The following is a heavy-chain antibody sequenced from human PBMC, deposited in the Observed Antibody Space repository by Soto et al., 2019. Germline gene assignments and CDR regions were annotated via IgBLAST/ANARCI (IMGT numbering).Heavy chain of an antibody. CDR1: GYTLTELS. V-gene: IGHV1-24*01. D-gene: IGHD3-22*01. Sequence: ASVKVSCKVSGYTLTELSMHWVRQAPGKGLEWMGGFDPEDGETIYAQKFQGRVTMTEDTSTDTAYMELSSLRSEDTAVYYCATVEYYYDSSGYRNWFDPWGRGTLVTVSS. CDR3: ATVEYYYDSSGYRNWFDP. J-gene: IGHJ5*02. CDR2: FDPEDGET.